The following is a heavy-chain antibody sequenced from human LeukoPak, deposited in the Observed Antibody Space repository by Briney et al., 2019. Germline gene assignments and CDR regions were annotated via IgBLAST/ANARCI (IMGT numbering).Heavy chain of an antibody. Sequence: PGGSLRLSCAASGFTFSNAWMSWVRQAPGKGPEWVGRITSKTDGGTTDYAAPVKGRFTISRDDSKNTLYLQMSSLKAEDTAVYYCTTGGVFDLWGQGTMVTVSS. V-gene: IGHV3-15*01. CDR3: TTGGVFDL. CDR1: GFTFSNAW. J-gene: IGHJ3*01. CDR2: ITSKTDGGTT.